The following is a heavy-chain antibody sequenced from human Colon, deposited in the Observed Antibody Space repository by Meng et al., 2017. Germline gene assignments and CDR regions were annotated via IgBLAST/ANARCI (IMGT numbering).Heavy chain of an antibody. Sequence: GSLRLSCAVFGGSLSTYYWSWIRQPPGKGLEWIGEINHSGSTNYNSSLKSRVTISVDTSKNQFSLKLSSMTAADTGVYYCAIDYGDYDTFDFWGRGTLVTFSS. CDR2: INHSGST. CDR3: AIDYGDYDTFDF. CDR1: GGSLSTYY. J-gene: IGHJ4*02. V-gene: IGHV4-34*01. D-gene: IGHD4-17*01.